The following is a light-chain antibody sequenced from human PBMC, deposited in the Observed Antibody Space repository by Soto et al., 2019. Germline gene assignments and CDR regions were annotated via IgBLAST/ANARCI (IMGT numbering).Light chain of an antibody. CDR3: SSYANNHYV. CDR1: TSDVGGDKF. V-gene: IGLV2-14*01. Sequence: QSALTQPASVSGPPGQSITITCTGTTSDVGGDKFVSWYQHHPGKAPKLMIYEVTNRPSGVSDRFSGSKSGNTASLTISGLQAEDEADYYCSSYANNHYVFGTGTKV. CDR2: EVT. J-gene: IGLJ1*01.